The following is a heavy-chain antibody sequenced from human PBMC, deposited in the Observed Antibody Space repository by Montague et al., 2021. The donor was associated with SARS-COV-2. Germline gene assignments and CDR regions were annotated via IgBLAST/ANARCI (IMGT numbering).Heavy chain of an antibody. CDR2: INHSGNT. V-gene: IGHV4-34*01. D-gene: IGHD3-3*01. CDR3: ARGADYDFWSGYLRYKWFDP. CDR1: GGSLSGYY. Sequence: SETLSLTCAVYGGSLSGYYWAWTRQTPGKGLEWIGEINHSGNTNYNPSLKSRLTISVDTSKKQFSLKLSSVTTADTVVYYCARGADYDFWSGYLRYKWFDPWGLGTPVTVSS. J-gene: IGHJ5*02.